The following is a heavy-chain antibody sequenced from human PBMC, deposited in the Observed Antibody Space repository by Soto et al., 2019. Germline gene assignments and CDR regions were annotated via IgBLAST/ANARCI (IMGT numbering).Heavy chain of an antibody. Sequence: EVQLVESGGGLIQPGVSLRLSCAASGFTFSSNDMNWVRQAPGKGLEWVSLIYIGGSTYYADSVKGRFTISRDNSKNTLYLQMSSLRAEDTAVYYCATRPLLPGAPWGQGTMVTVSS. CDR3: ATRPLLPGAP. CDR1: GFTFSSND. CDR2: IYIGGST. J-gene: IGHJ3*01. V-gene: IGHV3-53*01. D-gene: IGHD3-22*01.